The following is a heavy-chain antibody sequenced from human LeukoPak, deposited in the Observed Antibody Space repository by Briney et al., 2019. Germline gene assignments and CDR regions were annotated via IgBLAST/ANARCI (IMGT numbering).Heavy chain of an antibody. J-gene: IGHJ4*02. Sequence: GGSLRLSCAASGFTFDDYGMSWVRQAPGKGLEWVSGINWNGGSTGYADSVKGRFTISRDNAKNSLYLRMNSLRAEDTALYYCARVAYYDSSGYPFDYWGQGTLVTVSS. V-gene: IGHV3-20*04. D-gene: IGHD3-22*01. CDR2: INWNGGST. CDR3: ARVAYYDSSGYPFDY. CDR1: GFTFDDYG.